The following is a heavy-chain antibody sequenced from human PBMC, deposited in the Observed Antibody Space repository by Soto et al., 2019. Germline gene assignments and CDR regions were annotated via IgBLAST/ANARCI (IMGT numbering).Heavy chain of an antibody. CDR1: GGTFSSYA. J-gene: IGHJ6*02. V-gene: IGHV1-69*13. D-gene: IGHD6-6*01. CDR3: ARAVAARPGYYYGMDV. Sequence: SVKVSCKASGGTFSSYAISWVRQAPGQGPEWMGGIIPIFGTANYAQKFQGRVTITADESTSTAYMELSSLRSEDTAVYYCARAVAARPGYYYGMDVWGQGTTVTVSS. CDR2: IIPIFGTA.